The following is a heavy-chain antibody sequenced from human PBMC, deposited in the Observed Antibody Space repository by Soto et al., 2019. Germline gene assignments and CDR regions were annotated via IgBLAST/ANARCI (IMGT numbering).Heavy chain of an antibody. CDR1: GGSISSGDYY. D-gene: IGHD2-2*01. V-gene: IGHV4-30-4*01. J-gene: IGHJ5*02. CDR2: MFYTGTT. CDR3: ARVVRFCSSPSCRGRNWFDP. Sequence: GPGPFGASETLSLTCSVSGGSISSGDYYWSWIRQPPGKGLEWIGYMFYTGTTYYNPSLKSRITISMDTSKNQFSLRLTSVTAADTAEYHCARVVRFCSSPSCRGRNWFDPWGQGTRVTVSS.